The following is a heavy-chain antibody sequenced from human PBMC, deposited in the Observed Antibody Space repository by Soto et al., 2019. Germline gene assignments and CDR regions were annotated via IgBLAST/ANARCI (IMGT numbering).Heavy chain of an antibody. D-gene: IGHD3-3*01. CDR2: ISAYNGNT. CDR3: ARDRATIFGVVIIHLDY. V-gene: IGHV1-18*01. Sequence: ASVKVSCKASGYTFTSYGISWVRQAPGQGLEWMGWISAYNGNTNYAQKLQGRVTMTTDTSTSTAYMELRSLRSDDTAVYYCARDRATIFGVVIIHLDYWGQGTLVTV. CDR1: GYTFTSYG. J-gene: IGHJ4*02.